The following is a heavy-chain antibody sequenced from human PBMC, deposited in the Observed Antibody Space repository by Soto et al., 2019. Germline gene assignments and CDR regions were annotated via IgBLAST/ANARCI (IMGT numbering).Heavy chain of an antibody. CDR2: INAGNGNT. CDR3: ARLLSFGELTLDY. CDR1: GYTFTTYA. D-gene: IGHD3-10*01. V-gene: IGHV1-3*01. Sequence: ASVKVSCKASGYTFTTYAMHWVRQAPGQRLEWMGWINAGNGNTKYSRKFQGRVTITRDTSASTAYMELSSLRSEDTAVYYCARLLSFGELTLDYWGQGTLVTVSS. J-gene: IGHJ4*02.